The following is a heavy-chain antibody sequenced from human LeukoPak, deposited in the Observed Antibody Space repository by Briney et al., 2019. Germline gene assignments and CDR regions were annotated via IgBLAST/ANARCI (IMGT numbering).Heavy chain of an antibody. Sequence: GASVKVSCTASGYTFTSYDINWVRQATGQGLEWMGWMNPNSGNTGYAQKFQGRVTMTRNTSISTAYMELSSLRSEDTAVYYCARGGAYSELDFYYGMDVWGQGTTVTVSS. J-gene: IGHJ6*02. CDR2: MNPNSGNT. D-gene: IGHD2-21*01. V-gene: IGHV1-8*01. CDR3: ARGGAYSELDFYYGMDV. CDR1: GYTFTSYD.